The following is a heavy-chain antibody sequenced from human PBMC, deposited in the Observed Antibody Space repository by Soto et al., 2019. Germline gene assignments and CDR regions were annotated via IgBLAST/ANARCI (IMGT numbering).Heavy chain of an antibody. J-gene: IGHJ4*02. CDR2: ISSSSSTI. CDR1: GFTFSSYS. V-gene: IGHV3-48*02. D-gene: IGHD3-3*01. Sequence: GGSLRLSCAASGFTFSSYSMNWVRQAPGKGLEWVSYISSSSSTIYYADSVKGRFTISRDNAKNSLYLQMNSLRDEDTAVHYCARDLGYYDFWSGYLGEQLPDYWGQGTLVTVSS. CDR3: ARDLGYYDFWSGYLGEQLPDY.